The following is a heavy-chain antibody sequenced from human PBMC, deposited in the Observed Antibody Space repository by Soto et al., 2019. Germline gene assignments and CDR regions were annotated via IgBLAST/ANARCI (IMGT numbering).Heavy chain of an antibody. CDR3: ARRYYYDGSGYLY. Sequence: PSETLSLTCTVSGGSISSSSYYWGWIRQPPGKGLEWIGSIYYSGSTYYNPPLKSRVSISVDTSKNQLSLKLSSVTAADTAVYYCARRYYYDGSGYLYWGQGTLVTVSS. V-gene: IGHV4-39*01. CDR1: GGSISSSSYY. J-gene: IGHJ4*02. D-gene: IGHD3-22*01. CDR2: IYYSGST.